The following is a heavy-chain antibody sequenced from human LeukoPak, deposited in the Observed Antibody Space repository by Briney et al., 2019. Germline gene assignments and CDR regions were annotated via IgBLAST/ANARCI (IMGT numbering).Heavy chain of an antibody. D-gene: IGHD3-22*01. Sequence: HPGGYLRLSCAASGFTFSNYGMHWVRQAPGKGLEWVAVISYDGSIKFSADSVKGRFTISRDNSKNTLYLQMISLRAEDTAVYYCAKRDYYYDSSGYYYERGFDFWGQGTLVTVSS. CDR2: ISYDGSIK. V-gene: IGHV3-30*18. CDR1: GFTFSNYG. CDR3: AKRDYYYDSSGYYYERGFDF. J-gene: IGHJ4*02.